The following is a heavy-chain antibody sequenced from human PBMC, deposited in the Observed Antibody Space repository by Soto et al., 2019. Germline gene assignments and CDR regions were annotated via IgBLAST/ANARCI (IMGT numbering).Heavy chain of an antibody. CDR1: GGSFSGYY. Sequence: QVQLQQWGAGLLKPSETLCLTCAVYGGSFSGYYWSWIRQPPGKGLEWIGEINHSGSTNYNPSLKSRVTISVDTSKIQFSLKLTSVTAADTAVYYCARGSSGGRGLDYWGHGTLVTVSS. D-gene: IGHD6-19*01. CDR3: ARGSSGGRGLDY. V-gene: IGHV4-34*01. CDR2: INHSGST. J-gene: IGHJ4*01.